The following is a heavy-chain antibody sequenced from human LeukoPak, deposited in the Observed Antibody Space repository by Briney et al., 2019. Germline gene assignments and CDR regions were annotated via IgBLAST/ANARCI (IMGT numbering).Heavy chain of an antibody. CDR2: ISGDGRST. J-gene: IGHJ3*02. Sequence: GGSLRLSCAASEFTYSAYAISWLRQAPGKGLEWVSTISGDGRSTFYADSVKDRFTISRDDSKTTLFLQMNSLRAEDTAIYYCARRYGGWGAFDIWGQGTVVTVSS. CDR1: EFTYSAYA. D-gene: IGHD4-23*01. V-gene: IGHV3-23*01. CDR3: ARRYGGWGAFDI.